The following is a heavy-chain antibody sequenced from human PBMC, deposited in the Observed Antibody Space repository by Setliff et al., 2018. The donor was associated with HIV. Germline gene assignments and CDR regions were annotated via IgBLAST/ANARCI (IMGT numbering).Heavy chain of an antibody. J-gene: IGHJ1*01. Sequence: SETLSLTCTVSGGSISSYCWNWIRQPPGRGLEWIGHIFSSGSTNYNPSLKSRVTMSVDTSKNQFSLKLSSVTAADTAVYYCARARRAGSGPKYFQHWGQGTLVTAPQ. CDR3: ARARRAGSGPKYFQH. V-gene: IGHV4-59*12. CDR2: IFSSGST. CDR1: GGSISSYC. D-gene: IGHD2-15*01.